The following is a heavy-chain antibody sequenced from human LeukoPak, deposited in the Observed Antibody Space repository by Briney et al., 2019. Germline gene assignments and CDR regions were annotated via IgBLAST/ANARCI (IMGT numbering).Heavy chain of an antibody. CDR1: RGSISSYL. Sequence: SETLSLTCTVSRGSISSYLWSWIRQHPGKGLEWIGYIYYSGSTYYNPSLKSRVTISVDTSKNQFSLKLSSVTAADTAVYYCARDPVQLGAFDIWGQGTMVTVSS. CDR2: IYYSGST. J-gene: IGHJ3*02. V-gene: IGHV4-59*06. D-gene: IGHD2-2*01. CDR3: ARDPVQLGAFDI.